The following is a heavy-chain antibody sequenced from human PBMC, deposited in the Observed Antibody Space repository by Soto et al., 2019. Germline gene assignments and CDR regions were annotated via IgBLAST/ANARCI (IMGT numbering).Heavy chain of an antibody. J-gene: IGHJ4*02. D-gene: IGHD2-2*01. CDR3: ARDMFIDGSISDY. V-gene: IGHV1-69*13. CDR1: GGTFSSYA. Sequence: AASVKVSCKASGGTFSSYAISWVRQAPGQGLEWMGGIIPIFGTANYAQKFQGRVTITADESTSTAYMELSSLRSEDTAVYYCARDMFIDGSISDYWGQGNLVTVSS. CDR2: IIPIFGTA.